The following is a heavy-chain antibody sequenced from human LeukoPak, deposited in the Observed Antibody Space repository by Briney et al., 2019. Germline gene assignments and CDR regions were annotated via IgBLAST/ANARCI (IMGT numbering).Heavy chain of an antibody. CDR2: IYYSGST. CDR3: ARIRITIFGGGFDY. V-gene: IGHV4-39*01. D-gene: IGHD3-3*01. CDR1: GGSISSSSYY. Sequence: SQTLSLTCTVSGGSISSSSYYWGWIRQPPGKGLEWIGSIYYSGSTYYNPSLKSRVTISVDTSKNRFSLKLSSVTAADMAVYYCARIRITIFGGGFDYWGQGTLVTVSS. J-gene: IGHJ4*02.